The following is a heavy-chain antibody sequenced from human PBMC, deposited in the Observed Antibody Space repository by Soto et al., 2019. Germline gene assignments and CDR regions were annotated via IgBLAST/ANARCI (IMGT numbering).Heavy chain of an antibody. CDR2: IIPIFGTA. CDR3: ARSRLYIVAMIGGPYNWFDP. CDR1: GGTFSSYA. D-gene: IGHD5-12*01. Sequence: QVQLVQSGAEVKKPGSSVKVSCKASGGTFSSYAISWVRQAPGQGLEWMGGIIPIFGTANYAQKFQGRVTITADESTSTAYMELSSLRSEDTAVYYCARSRLYIVAMIGGPYNWFDPWGQGTLVTVSS. V-gene: IGHV1-69*01. J-gene: IGHJ5*02.